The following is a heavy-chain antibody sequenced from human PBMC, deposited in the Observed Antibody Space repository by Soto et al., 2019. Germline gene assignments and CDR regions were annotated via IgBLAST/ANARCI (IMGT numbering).Heavy chain of an antibody. J-gene: IGHJ5*02. V-gene: IGHV1-18*01. CDR2: VSAINGAT. D-gene: IGHD6-19*01. Sequence: QVQLVQSGGEVKKPGASMKVSCKASGYTFATYGVSWVRQAPGRGLEWVGWVSAINGATSAAQNFQDRLIMTTDTSTSTDYIELRSLRSDDTAIYYCTRGKSIAVPEGPWGQGTLVTVSS. CDR1: GYTFATYG. CDR3: TRGKSIAVPEGP.